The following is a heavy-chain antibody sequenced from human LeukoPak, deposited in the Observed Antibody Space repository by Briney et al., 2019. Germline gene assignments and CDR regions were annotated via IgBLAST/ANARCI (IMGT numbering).Heavy chain of an antibody. CDR2: MSYDGSNK. V-gene: IGHV3-30*03. CDR3: ARSYSYGGIHY. J-gene: IGHJ4*02. D-gene: IGHD5-18*01. Sequence: GGSLRLSCAASGFTFTNYWMSWVRQAPGKGLEWVAVMSYDGSNKYYADSVKGRFTISRDNSKNTLYLQMNSLRAEDTAVYYCARSYSYGGIHYWGQGTLLTVSS. CDR1: GFTFTNYW.